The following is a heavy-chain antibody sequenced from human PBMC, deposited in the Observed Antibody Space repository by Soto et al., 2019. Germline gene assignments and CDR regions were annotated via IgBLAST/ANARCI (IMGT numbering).Heavy chain of an antibody. Sequence: QVQLVQSGAEVKKPGASVKVSCKASGYTFTSYAMHWVRQAPGQRLEWMGWINAGNGNTKDSQKFKGRVTITRDTSASPAYKELSSLRSEDTAVYYCARVASTVLMVYAPPVYWGQGTLVTVSS. V-gene: IGHV1-3*01. CDR1: GYTFTSYA. CDR3: ARVASTVLMVYAPPVY. CDR2: INAGNGNT. D-gene: IGHD2-8*01. J-gene: IGHJ4*02.